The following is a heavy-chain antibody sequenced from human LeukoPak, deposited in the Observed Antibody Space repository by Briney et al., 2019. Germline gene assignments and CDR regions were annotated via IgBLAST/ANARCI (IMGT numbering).Heavy chain of an antibody. V-gene: IGHV3-66*01. CDR1: GLXVSSTY. CDR2: IYSDGST. Sequence: GGSLRLSCAASGLXVSSTYISWVRQAPGKGLEWVTVIYSDGSTYYADSVKGRFTISRDNSKNTLYLQMNSLRAEDTAVYFCARRPDYGGTPTFDYWGQGTLVTVSS. J-gene: IGHJ4*02. CDR3: ARRPDYGGTPTFDY. D-gene: IGHD4-23*01.